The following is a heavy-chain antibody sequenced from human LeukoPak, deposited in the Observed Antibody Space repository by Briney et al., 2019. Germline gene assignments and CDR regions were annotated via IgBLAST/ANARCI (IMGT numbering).Heavy chain of an antibody. Sequence: ETLSLTCAVSGGSISSSNWWSWVRQAPGKGLEWVSAISGSGGSTYYADSVKGRFTISRDNSKNTLYLQMNSLRAEDTAVYYCARDSITIFGVINYWGQGTLVTVSS. CDR3: ARDSITIFGVINY. CDR2: ISGSGGST. V-gene: IGHV3-23*01. D-gene: IGHD3-3*01. J-gene: IGHJ4*02. CDR1: GGSISSSN.